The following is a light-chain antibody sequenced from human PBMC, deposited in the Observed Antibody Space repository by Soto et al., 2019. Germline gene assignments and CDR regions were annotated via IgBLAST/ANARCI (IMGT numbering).Light chain of an antibody. J-gene: IGLJ3*02. CDR3: CSYFYTNSLV. CDR2: EGN. V-gene: IGLV2-23*01. Sequence: QSALTQPASVSGSPGQSITISCTGTSSDVLSYDAVSWYQHHPGKAPKLIIYEGNKRPAGVSNRFSVSRSCNMASLTISGLQAEDEADYYCCSYFYTNSLVFGGGTKLTVL. CDR1: SSDVLSYDA.